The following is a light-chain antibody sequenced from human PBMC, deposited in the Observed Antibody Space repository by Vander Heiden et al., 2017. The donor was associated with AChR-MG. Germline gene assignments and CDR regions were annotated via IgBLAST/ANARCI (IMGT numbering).Light chain of an antibody. CDR3: QQSYSTPHT. Sequence: DIPMTQSPSSLSASVGDRVTITCRASQSISSYLNWYQQKPGKAPKLLIYAASSLQSQFPSRFSGSGSGTDFTLTISSLQPEDFATYYCQQSYSTPHTFGPGTKLEIK. J-gene: IGKJ2*01. V-gene: IGKV1-39*01. CDR2: AAS. CDR1: QSISSY.